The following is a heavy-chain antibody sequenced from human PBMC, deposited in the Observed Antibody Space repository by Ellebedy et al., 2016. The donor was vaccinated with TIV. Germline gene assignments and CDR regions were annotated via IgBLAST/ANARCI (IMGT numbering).Heavy chain of an antibody. V-gene: IGHV3-11*01. D-gene: IGHD3-9*01. CDR3: GRTREPGYFAYYYYGMDV. Sequence: PGGSLRLSCAGSGFTLSDYFMSWVRQAPGKGLEWVSYMSSSGANIYYADSVKGRFTVARDNAKNSLYLQMNDLRGDDTAVYYCGRTREPGYFAYYYYGMDVWGQGTTVTVSS. CDR1: GFTLSDYF. CDR2: MSSSGANI. J-gene: IGHJ6*02.